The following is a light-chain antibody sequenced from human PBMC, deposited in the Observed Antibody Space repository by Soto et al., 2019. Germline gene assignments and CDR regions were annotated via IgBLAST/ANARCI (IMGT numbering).Light chain of an antibody. J-gene: IGLJ2*01. Sequence: QSALTQPASVSGSPGPSITISCTGTSSDVGGYNYVSWYQQHPGKAPKLMIYDVSNRPSGVSNRSSGSKSGNTASLTISGLQAEDEADYYCSSYTSRSTLVVFGGGTKLTVL. CDR1: SSDVGGYNY. CDR2: DVS. CDR3: SSYTSRSTLVV. V-gene: IGLV2-14*01.